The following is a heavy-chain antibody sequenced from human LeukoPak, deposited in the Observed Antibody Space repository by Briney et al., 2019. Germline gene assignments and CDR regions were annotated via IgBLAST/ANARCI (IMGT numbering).Heavy chain of an antibody. J-gene: IGHJ5*02. D-gene: IGHD3-3*01. Sequence: SETLSLTRTVSGGSISSYYWSWIRQPPGKGLEWIGYIYYSGSTNYNPSLKSRVTISVDTSKNQFSLKLSSVTAADTAVYYCARVTKEYDFWSGYLNWFDPWGQGTLVTVSS. V-gene: IGHV4-59*01. CDR2: IYYSGST. CDR1: GGSISSYY. CDR3: ARVTKEYDFWSGYLNWFDP.